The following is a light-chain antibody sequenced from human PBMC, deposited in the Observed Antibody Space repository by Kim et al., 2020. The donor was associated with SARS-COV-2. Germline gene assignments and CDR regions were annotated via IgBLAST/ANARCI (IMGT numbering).Light chain of an antibody. V-gene: IGLV2-14*04. CDR1: SSDVGGYNY. CDR3: SSYTSSSTYV. Sequence: GQSITISCTGTSSDVGGYNYVSWYQQHPGKAPKLMIYDVSRRPSGVSSRFSGSKSGNAASLTISGLQAEDEADYYCSSYTSSSTYVFGTGTKVTVL. CDR2: DVS. J-gene: IGLJ1*01.